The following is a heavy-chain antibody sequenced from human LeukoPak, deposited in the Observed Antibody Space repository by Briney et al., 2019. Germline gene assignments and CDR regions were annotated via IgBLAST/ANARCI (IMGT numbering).Heavy chain of an antibody. J-gene: IGHJ6*03. CDR3: AKAPSGDVYYYYMDV. CDR1: GFTFSSCW. V-gene: IGHV3-7*03. D-gene: IGHD1-26*01. CDR2: IKQDGSEK. Sequence: GGSLSLPCAASGFTFSSCWMSWVRQAPGKGLEWVANIKQDGSEKYYVDSVKGRFTISRDNAKNSLYLQMNSLRAEDTAVYYCAKAPSGDVYYYYMDVWGKGTTVTVSS.